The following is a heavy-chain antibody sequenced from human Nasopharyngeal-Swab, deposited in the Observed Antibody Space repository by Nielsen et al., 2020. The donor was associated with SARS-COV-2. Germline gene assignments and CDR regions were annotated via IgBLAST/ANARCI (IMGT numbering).Heavy chain of an antibody. Sequence: WIRQPPGKGLEWVSVIYSGGSTYYADSVKGRFTISRDNSKNTLYLQMNSLRAEDTAVYYCARDRGSGYDHALDIWGQGTMVTVSS. CDR3: ARDRGSGYDHALDI. V-gene: IGHV3-53*01. D-gene: IGHD5-12*01. J-gene: IGHJ3*02. CDR2: IYSGGST.